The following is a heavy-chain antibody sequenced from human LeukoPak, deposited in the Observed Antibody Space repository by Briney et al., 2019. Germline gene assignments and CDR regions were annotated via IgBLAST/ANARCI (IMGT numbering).Heavy chain of an antibody. Sequence: SETLSLTCAVYGGSFSGYYWSWIRQPPGKGLEWIGEINHSGSTNYNPSLKSRLTISVDKSKNQLSLKLSSVTAADTAVYYCARLTGDFVWGSYRREAFDIWGQGTMVTVSS. CDR2: INHSGST. V-gene: IGHV4-34*01. CDR3: ARLTGDFVWGSYRREAFDI. J-gene: IGHJ3*02. CDR1: GGSFSGYY. D-gene: IGHD3-16*02.